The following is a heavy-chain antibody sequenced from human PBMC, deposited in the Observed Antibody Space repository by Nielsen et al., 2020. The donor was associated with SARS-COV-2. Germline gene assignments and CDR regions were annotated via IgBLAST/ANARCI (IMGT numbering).Heavy chain of an antibody. CDR3: ARVGPRSVGNVGRGITYDY. J-gene: IGHJ4*02. Sequence: ASVKVPCKASGYTFTGYYIHWVRQAPGQGLEWMGRINPNSGGTNYAQKFQGRVTMTRDTSISTAYMELSRLRSDDTAVYYCARVGPRSVGNVGRGITYDYWGQGTLVTVSS. V-gene: IGHV1-2*06. D-gene: IGHD3-10*01. CDR1: GYTFTGYY. CDR2: INPNSGGT.